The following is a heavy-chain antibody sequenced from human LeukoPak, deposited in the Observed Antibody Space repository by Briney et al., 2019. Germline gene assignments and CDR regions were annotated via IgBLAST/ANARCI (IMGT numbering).Heavy chain of an antibody. V-gene: IGHV1-69*04. Sequence: SPGKVSCTASVRTLTSYAISWGGHAPGQGVEWRGRIIPILGIPNYAQQIQGRVTITADKTTSTANMELSSLRSEDTAVYYCARSQAVAGTHTYYFDYWGQGTLVTVSS. CDR3: ARSQAVAGTHTYYFDY. CDR2: IIPILGIP. D-gene: IGHD6-19*01. CDR1: VRTLTSYA. J-gene: IGHJ4*02.